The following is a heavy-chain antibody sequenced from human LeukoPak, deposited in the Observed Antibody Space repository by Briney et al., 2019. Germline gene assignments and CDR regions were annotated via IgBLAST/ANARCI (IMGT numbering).Heavy chain of an antibody. Sequence: GGSLRLSCAASGFTFSIYSMNWVRQGPGKGLEWVSAINPGGGSTYYADSVKGRFTISRDNSKNTLYLQMNSLRAEDTAVYYCAKAGGNSFFDYWGQGTLVTVSS. CDR1: GFTFSIYS. J-gene: IGHJ4*02. CDR2: INPGGGST. V-gene: IGHV3-23*01. CDR3: AKAGGNSFFDY. D-gene: IGHD1-7*01.